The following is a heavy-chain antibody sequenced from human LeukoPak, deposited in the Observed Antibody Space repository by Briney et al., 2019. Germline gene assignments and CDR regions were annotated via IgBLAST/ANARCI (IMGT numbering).Heavy chain of an antibody. Sequence: PGGSLRLSCAASGFSFSTCAMGWVRHPQGQGLGWVSSIKGGGGDPFNADSVKGRFTISRDNSKITLFLQLNSLRAEDTAVYYCAKGGHDYNPFYWWGQGTLVTVSS. V-gene: IGHV3-23*01. CDR2: IKGGGGDP. CDR3: AKGGHDYNPFYW. CDR1: GFSFSTCA. D-gene: IGHD4-11*01. J-gene: IGHJ4*02.